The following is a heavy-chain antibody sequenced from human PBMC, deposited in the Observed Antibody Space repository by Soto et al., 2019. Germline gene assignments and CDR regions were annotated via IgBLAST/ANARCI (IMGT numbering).Heavy chain of an antibody. Sequence: PGGSLRLSCAASGFTFTRYSMNWVRQAPGKGLEWVSSISSTTNYIYYGDSMKGRFTISRDNAKNSLYLEMNSLRAEDTAVYYCAREEDALRDAMDVWGQGTTVTVSS. CDR1: GFTFTRYS. CDR2: ISSTTNYI. CDR3: AREEDALRDAMDV. D-gene: IGHD2-15*01. J-gene: IGHJ6*02. V-gene: IGHV3-21*06.